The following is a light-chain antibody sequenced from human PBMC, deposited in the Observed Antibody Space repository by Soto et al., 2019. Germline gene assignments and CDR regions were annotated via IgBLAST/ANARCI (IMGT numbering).Light chain of an antibody. CDR2: GAS. Sequence: PGERVTLSCRASQSVSSSYLTWYQQKPGQAPRLLIYGASTRATSIPARFSGSGSGTDFTLTISSLQPEDFAVYYCQHYNNWPFTFGQGTKVDIK. CDR1: QSVSSSY. CDR3: QHYNNWPFT. J-gene: IGKJ2*01. V-gene: IGKV3D-7*01.